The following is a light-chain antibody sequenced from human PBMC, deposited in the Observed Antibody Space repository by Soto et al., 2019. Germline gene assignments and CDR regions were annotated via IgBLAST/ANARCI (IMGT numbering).Light chain of an antibody. J-gene: IGKJ5*01. Sequence: NVWTLSAGTRALSGKRGATRSCRASQSVGNNLAWYQQRPGQAPTLLISDASSRATGIPDRFSGSRSGTDFTLTISSLEPEYFALYNCEQYGPSLIAFGQGTRLEIK. CDR3: EQYGPSLIA. CDR2: DAS. V-gene: IGKV3-20*01. CDR1: QSVGNN.